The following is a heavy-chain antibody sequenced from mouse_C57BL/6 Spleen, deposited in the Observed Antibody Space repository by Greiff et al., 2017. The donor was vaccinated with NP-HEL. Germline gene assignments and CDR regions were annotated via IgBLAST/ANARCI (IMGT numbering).Heavy chain of an antibody. V-gene: IGHV1-55*01. CDR1: GYTFTSYW. CDR2: IYPGSGST. D-gene: IGHD2-4*01. J-gene: IGHJ1*03. CDR3: ARSGGVYYDYDEWYFDV. Sequence: QVQLQQPGAELVKPGASVKMSCKASGYTFTSYWITWVKQRPGQGLEWIGDIYPGSGSTNYNEKFKSKATLTVDTSSSTAYMQLSSLTSEDSAVYYCARSGGVYYDYDEWYFDVWGTGTTVTVSS.